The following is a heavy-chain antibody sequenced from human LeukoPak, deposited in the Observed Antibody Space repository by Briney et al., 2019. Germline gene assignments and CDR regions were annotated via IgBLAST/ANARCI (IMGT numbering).Heavy chain of an antibody. Sequence: AGGSLRLSCAASGFTFSDYYMSWIRQAPGKGLEWVSYISNSGSTKYYADSVKGRFTISRDNAKNSLYLQMNSLRAEDTAVYYCAKATSTVTIIYYFDYWGQGTLVTVSS. D-gene: IGHD4-17*01. CDR2: ISNSGSTK. J-gene: IGHJ4*02. V-gene: IGHV3-11*01. CDR1: GFTFSDYY. CDR3: AKATSTVTIIYYFDY.